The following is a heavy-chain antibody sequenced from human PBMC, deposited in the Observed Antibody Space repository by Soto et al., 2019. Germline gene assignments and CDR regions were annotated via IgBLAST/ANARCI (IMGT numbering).Heavy chain of an antibody. V-gene: IGHV3-30*18. D-gene: IGHD3-22*01. CDR2: ISYDGSNK. Sequence: RGSLRLSCAASGFTFSSYGMHWVRQAPGKGLEWVAVISYDGSNKYYADSVKGRFTISRDNSKNTLYLQMNSLRAEDTAVYYCAKDGYYYDSSGPYGAFDIWGQGT. J-gene: IGHJ3*02. CDR1: GFTFSSYG. CDR3: AKDGYYYDSSGPYGAFDI.